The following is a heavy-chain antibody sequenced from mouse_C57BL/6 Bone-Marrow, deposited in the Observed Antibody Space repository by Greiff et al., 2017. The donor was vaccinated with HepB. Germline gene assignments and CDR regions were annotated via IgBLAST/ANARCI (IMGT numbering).Heavy chain of an antibody. J-gene: IGHJ4*01. CDR3: ARDEDYF. Sequence: EVKVVESGGGLVKPGGSLKLSCAASGFTFSSYAMSWVRQTPEKRLEWVATISDGGSYTYYPDNVKGRFTISRDNAKNNLYLQMSHLKSEDTAMYYCARDEDYFWGQGTSVTVSS. CDR2: ISDGGSYT. V-gene: IGHV5-4*01. CDR1: GFTFSSYA.